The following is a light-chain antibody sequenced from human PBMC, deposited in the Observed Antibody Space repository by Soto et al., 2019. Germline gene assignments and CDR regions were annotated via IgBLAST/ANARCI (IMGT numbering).Light chain of an antibody. CDR1: SSNIGRNT. V-gene: IGLV1-44*01. CDR2: GYN. J-gene: IGLJ2*01. Sequence: QSVLIQPPSASGTPGQRVTISCSGSSSNIGRNTVNWYQQLPGTAPKLLFYGYNQRPSGVPDRFSGSKSGTSASLAVSGLQAEDEADYYCSSYAGSNTVVFGGGTKLTVL. CDR3: SSYAGSNTVV.